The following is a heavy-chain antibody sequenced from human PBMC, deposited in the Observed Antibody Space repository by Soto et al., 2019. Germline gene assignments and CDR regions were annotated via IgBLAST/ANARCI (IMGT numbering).Heavy chain of an antibody. Sequence: SETLSLTCTVSGGSISSSSYYWGWIRQPPGKGLEWIGSIYYSGSTYYNPSLKSRVTISVDTSKNQFSLKLSSVTAADTAVYYCARLVRGVTRGYYYGMDVWGQGTTVSVSS. D-gene: IGHD3-10*01. CDR2: IYYSGST. CDR3: ARLVRGVTRGYYYGMDV. J-gene: IGHJ6*02. CDR1: GGSISSSSYY. V-gene: IGHV4-39*01.